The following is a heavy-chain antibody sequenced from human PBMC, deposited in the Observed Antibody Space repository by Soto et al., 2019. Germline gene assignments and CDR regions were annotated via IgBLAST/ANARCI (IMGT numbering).Heavy chain of an antibody. CDR1: GYTFTGYS. Sequence: PSGRVSCKASGYTFTGYSMHWVRQAPGQGLGWMGWINPNSGAPNYARNFQGRFTMSRATSISTAYRGVSRRRSDNTARYYCAPSNESLSFQHWGQGTLVTVSS. D-gene: IGHD2-8*01. CDR2: INPNSGAP. V-gene: IGHV1-2*02. J-gene: IGHJ1*01. CDR3: APSNESLSFQH.